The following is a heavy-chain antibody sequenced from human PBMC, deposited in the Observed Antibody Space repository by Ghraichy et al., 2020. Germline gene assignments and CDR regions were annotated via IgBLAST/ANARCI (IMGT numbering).Heavy chain of an antibody. V-gene: IGHV3-53*04. J-gene: IGHJ4*02. CDR3: ARVVACGGDCYYFDY. CDR2: IYSGGST. D-gene: IGHD2-21*02. Sequence: GGSLRLSCAASGFTVSSNYMSWVRQAPGKGLEWVSVIYSGGSTYYADSVKGRFTISRHNSKNTLYLQMNSLRAEDTAVYYCARVVACGGDCYYFDYWGQGTLVTVSS. CDR1: GFTVSSNY.